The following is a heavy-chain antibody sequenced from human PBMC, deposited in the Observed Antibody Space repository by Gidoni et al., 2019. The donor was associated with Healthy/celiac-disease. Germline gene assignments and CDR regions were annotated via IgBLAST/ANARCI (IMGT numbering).Heavy chain of an antibody. V-gene: IGHV2-5*02. CDR3: AHRRLDNDSSGWYDFDY. J-gene: IGHJ4*02. D-gene: IGHD3-22*01. Sequence: QITLKASGPTLLKPTQTLTLTCTFSGFSLSTSGVGVGWIRQPPGQALEWLALIYWDDDKRYSPSLKSRLTITKDTSKNQVVLTMTNMDPVDTATYYCAHRRLDNDSSGWYDFDYWGQGTLVTVSS. CDR1: GFSLSTSGVG. CDR2: IYWDDDK.